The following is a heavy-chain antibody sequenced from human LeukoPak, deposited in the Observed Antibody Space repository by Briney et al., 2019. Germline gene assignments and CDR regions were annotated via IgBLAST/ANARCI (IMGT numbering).Heavy chain of an antibody. D-gene: IGHD5-18*01. V-gene: IGHV3-23*01. CDR3: AKETLVPPNIYTAMVTGDV. Sequence: PGGSLRLSCAASGFTISNYEVNWVRQAPGKGLEWVSAISGSGGSTYYADSVKGRFTISRDNSKNTLYLQMNSLRAEDTAVYYCAKETLVPPNIYTAMVTGDVWGKGTTVTVSS. CDR2: ISGSGGST. CDR1: GFTISNYE. J-gene: IGHJ6*04.